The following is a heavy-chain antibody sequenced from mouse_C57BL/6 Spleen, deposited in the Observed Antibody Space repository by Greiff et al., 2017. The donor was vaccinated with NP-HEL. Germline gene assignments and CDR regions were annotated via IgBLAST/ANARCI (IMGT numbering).Heavy chain of an antibody. V-gene: IGHV14-4*01. CDR3: TTTAQATAWLAY. J-gene: IGHJ3*01. Sequence: EVQLQQSGAELVRPGASVKLSCTASGFNIKDDYMHWVKQRPEQGLEWIGWIDPENGDTEYASKFQGKATITADTSSNTAYLQLSSLTSEDTAVYYCTTTAQATAWLAYWGQGTLVTVSA. D-gene: IGHD3-2*02. CDR2: IDPENGDT. CDR1: GFNIKDDY.